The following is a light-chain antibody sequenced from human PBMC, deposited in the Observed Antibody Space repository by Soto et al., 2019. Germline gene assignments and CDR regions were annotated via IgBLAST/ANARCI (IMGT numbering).Light chain of an antibody. V-gene: IGKV1-39*01. Sequence: DIQMTQSPSSLSASVGDIVTITCRASQSISSYLNWYQQKPGKAPKVLIFAASSLQSGVTSRLSGSGSGTDFALTISSLQSEDVGLYYCQKCQATHLTLRQGTRLEIK. J-gene: IGKJ5*01. CDR3: QKCQATHLT. CDR1: QSISSY. CDR2: AAS.